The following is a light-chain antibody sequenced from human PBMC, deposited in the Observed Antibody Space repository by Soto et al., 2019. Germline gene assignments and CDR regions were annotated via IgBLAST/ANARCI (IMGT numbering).Light chain of an antibody. V-gene: IGKV3-11*01. J-gene: IGKJ1*01. Sequence: EIVLTQSPATLSLSPGERATLSCRASQSVSSYLAWYQQKPGQAPRLLIYDASNRATGIPARFSGSGSGTDFTLTISSLEPEDFAVYYCQQRSKKTFGKGTKVEIK. CDR3: QQRSKKT. CDR1: QSVSSY. CDR2: DAS.